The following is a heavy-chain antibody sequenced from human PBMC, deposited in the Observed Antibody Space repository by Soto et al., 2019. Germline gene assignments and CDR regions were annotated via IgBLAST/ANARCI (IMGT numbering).Heavy chain of an antibody. CDR3: ARGFERYAIGP. CDR1: VASITGADSY. Sequence: PSETLSLKGAVSVASITGADSYWFWIRKPPGKGLEWIGYIAYSGDTYYSPSLRSRVTISADRSENKFSLTLKSVTAADTAVYFCARGFERYAIGPWGQRTSVIVSS. D-gene: IGHD3-16*01. CDR2: IAYSGDT. J-gene: IGHJ5*02. V-gene: IGHV4-31*11.